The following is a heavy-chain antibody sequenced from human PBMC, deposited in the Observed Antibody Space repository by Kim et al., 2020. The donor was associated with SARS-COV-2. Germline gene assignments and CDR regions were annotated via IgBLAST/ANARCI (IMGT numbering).Heavy chain of an antibody. V-gene: IGHV4-34*01. CDR1: GGSFSGYY. D-gene: IGHD6-19*01. CDR3: ATCSRWLVNVFGY. J-gene: IGHJ4*02. CDR2: INHSGST. Sequence: SETLSLTCAVYGGSFSGYYWSWIRQPPGKGLEWIGEINHSGSTNYNPSLKSRVTISVDTSKNQFSLKLSSVTAADTAVYYCATCSRWLVNVFGYWGQGTLVTVSS.